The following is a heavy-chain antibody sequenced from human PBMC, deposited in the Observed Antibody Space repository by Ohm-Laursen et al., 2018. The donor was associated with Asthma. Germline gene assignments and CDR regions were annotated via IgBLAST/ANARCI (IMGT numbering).Heavy chain of an antibody. CDR2: ISGSGGST. CDR3: AKDASDYGDYFPDWYFDL. J-gene: IGHJ2*01. D-gene: IGHD4-17*01. CDR1: GFTFSSYA. Sequence: SLRLSCTASGFTFSSYAMSWVRQAPGKGLEWVSAISGSGGSTYYAASVKGRFTISRDNSKNTLYLQMNSLRAEDTAVYYCAKDASDYGDYFPDWYFDLWGRGTLVTVSS. V-gene: IGHV3-23*01.